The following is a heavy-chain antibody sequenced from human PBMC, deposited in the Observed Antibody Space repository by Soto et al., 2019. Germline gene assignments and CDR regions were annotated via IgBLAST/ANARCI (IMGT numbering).Heavy chain of an antibody. V-gene: IGHV4-34*01. J-gene: IGHJ6*02. CDR1: GGSISSYY. CDR2: INHSGST. D-gene: IGHD1-26*01. Sequence: PSETLSLTCTVSGGSISSYYWSWIRQPPGKGLEWIGEINHSGSTNYNPSLKSRVTISVDTSKNQFSLKLSSVTAADTAVYHCARCREVSDTFQYYYAMDVWGHGTTVTVSS. CDR3: ARCREVSDTFQYYYAMDV.